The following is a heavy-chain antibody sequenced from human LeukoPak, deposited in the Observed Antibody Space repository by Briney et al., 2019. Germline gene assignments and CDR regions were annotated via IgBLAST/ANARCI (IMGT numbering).Heavy chain of an antibody. D-gene: IGHD3-22*01. CDR2: INPTSGST. CDR1: GYTFTTNN. J-gene: IGHJ3*02. V-gene: IGHV1-46*01. Sequence: ASVKVSCKASGYTFTTNNVHWVRQAPGLWLEWMGIINPTSGSTSYAQNFQGRVTMTRDTSTSTVYMELSSLRSEDTAVYYCARRSYDSSDFAFDIWGQGTMVTVSS. CDR3: ARRSYDSSDFAFDI.